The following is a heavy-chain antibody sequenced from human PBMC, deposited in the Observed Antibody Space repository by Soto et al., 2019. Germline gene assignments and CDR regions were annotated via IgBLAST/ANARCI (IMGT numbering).Heavy chain of an antibody. V-gene: IGHV3-23*01. Sequence: GGSLRLSCVASGFTFSNYWMHWVRQAPGKGLEWVSAITGSGGSTYYADSVKGRFTISRDNSKNTLYLQMNSLRAEDTAVYYCAKRHLSYCSGGTCYIDFWGQGTLVTVSS. CDR2: ITGSGGST. J-gene: IGHJ4*02. CDR1: GFTFSNYW. CDR3: AKRHLSYCSGGTCYIDF. D-gene: IGHD2-15*01.